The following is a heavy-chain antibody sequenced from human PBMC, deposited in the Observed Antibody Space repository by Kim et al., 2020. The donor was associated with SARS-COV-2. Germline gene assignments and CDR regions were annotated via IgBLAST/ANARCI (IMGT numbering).Heavy chain of an antibody. CDR2: ISYDEAKE. D-gene: IGHD3-10*01. CDR3: AREGSSGSFPDF. J-gene: IGHJ4*02. V-gene: IGHV3-30*03. Sequence: GGSLRLSCVASGFTFNNYGMHWVRQPPGKGLEWVALISYDEAKEYDADSVKGRFTISRDNFKNTVYLQMNSLREEDTALYYCAREGSSGSFPDFWGQGTLVTVSS. CDR1: GFTFNNYG.